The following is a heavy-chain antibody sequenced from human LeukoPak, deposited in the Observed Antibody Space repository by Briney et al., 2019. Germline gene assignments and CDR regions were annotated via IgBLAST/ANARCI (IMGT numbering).Heavy chain of an antibody. CDR1: GGSFSGYY. V-gene: IGHV4-34*01. CDR3: ARAKSWNWKYEGYFDY. D-gene: IGHD1-7*01. CDR2: INHSGST. J-gene: IGHJ4*02. Sequence: PSETLSLTCAVYGGSFSGYYWSWIRQPPGKGLEWIGEINHSGSTNYNPSLKSRVTISVDTSKNQFSLKLSSVTAADTAVYYCARAKSWNWKYEGYFDYWGQGTLVTVSS.